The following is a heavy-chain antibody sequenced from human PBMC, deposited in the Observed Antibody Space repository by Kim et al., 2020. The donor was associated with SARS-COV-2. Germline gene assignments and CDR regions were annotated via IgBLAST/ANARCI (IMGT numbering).Heavy chain of an antibody. CDR1: GFTFSSYA. CDR2: ISYDGSNK. Sequence: GGSLRLSCAASGFTFSSYAMHWVRQAPGKGLEWVAVISYDGSNKYYADSVKGRFTISRDNSKNTLYLQMNSLRAEDTAVYYCATSGRNFDYWGQGTLVTVSS. J-gene: IGHJ4*02. CDR3: ATSGRNFDY. D-gene: IGHD1-26*01. V-gene: IGHV3-30-3*01.